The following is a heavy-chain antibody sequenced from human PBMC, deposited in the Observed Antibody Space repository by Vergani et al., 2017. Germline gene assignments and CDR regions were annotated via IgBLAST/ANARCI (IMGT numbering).Heavy chain of an antibody. J-gene: IGHJ5*02. CDR1: GGSISSYY. V-gene: IGHV4-59*01. CDR2: IYYSENT. CDR3: ASDTHSGQRADR. Sequence: QAQLQESGPGLVKPSETLSLTCTVSGGSISSYYWSWIRQPPGKGLEWIGYIYYSENTNYNPSLKTRDTISVDTSKNQFSLTLTSVTAADTAVYYCASDTHSGQRADRWGQGILVTVTS. D-gene: IGHD6-19*01.